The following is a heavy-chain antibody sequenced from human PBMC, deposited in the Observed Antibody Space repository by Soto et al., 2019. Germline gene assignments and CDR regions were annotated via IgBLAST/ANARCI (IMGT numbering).Heavy chain of an antibody. Sequence: EVQLVESGGGLVKPGGSLRLSCAASGFTFTDYTMDWVRQAPGKGLEWVSSLSSGDTYKDYADSVKGRFTISRDNAKNLLYLQMNSLRAEDTAVYYCATPLKVPWYLYGLDVWGHGTTVIVSS. V-gene: IGHV3-21*06. D-gene: IGHD2-2*01. J-gene: IGHJ6*02. CDR1: GFTFTDYT. CDR2: LSSGDTYK. CDR3: ATPLKVPWYLYGLDV.